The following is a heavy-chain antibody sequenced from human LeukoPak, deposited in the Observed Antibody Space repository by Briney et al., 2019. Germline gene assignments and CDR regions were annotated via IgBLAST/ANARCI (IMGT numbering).Heavy chain of an antibody. D-gene: IGHD5-18*01. V-gene: IGHV3-74*01. CDR2: INSDGSIT. CDR3: ARDAVDTANAV. Sequence: GGSLRLSCAASGSTFTTYWMHWVRPAPGKGLVWVSHINSDGSITSYADSVKGRFTISRDNAKNTLYLQMNSLRAEDTAVYYCARDAVDTANAVWGQGTTVTVSS. J-gene: IGHJ6*02. CDR1: GSTFTTYW.